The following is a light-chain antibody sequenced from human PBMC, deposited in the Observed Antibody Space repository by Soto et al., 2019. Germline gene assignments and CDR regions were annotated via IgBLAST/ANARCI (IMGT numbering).Light chain of an antibody. V-gene: IGLV1-40*01. J-gene: IGLJ2*01. CDR2: GNT. CDR3: QSYDSSLSVV. Sequence: QSVLTQPPSVSGAPGQMVTISCTGSSSNIGAGYAVDWYQQLPGTAPKLLIYGNTNRPSGVPDRFSGSKSGTSASLAITGLQAEDEADYFCQSYDSSLSVVFGGGTKLTVL. CDR1: SSNIGAGYA.